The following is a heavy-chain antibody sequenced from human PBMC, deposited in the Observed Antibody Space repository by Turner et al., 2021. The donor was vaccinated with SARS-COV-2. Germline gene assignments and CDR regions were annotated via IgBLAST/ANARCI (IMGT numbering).Heavy chain of an antibody. D-gene: IGHD5-12*01. V-gene: IGHV3-23*01. J-gene: IGHJ4*02. CDR1: GFPFSSYD. CDR3: AKDEGVFSGYGNFDY. CDR2: MSGSGDST. Sequence: EVQLFESGGGLVQLGGSLSLSCAASGFPFSSYDMSWLRQAPGKGLEWVSSMSGSGDSTYFADSVKGRFTISRDNSKNTLYLQMNSLRAEDTAVYYCAKDEGVFSGYGNFDYWGQGTLVTVSS.